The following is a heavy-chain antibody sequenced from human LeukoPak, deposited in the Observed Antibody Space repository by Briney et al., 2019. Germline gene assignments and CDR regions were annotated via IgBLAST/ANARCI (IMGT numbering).Heavy chain of an antibody. Sequence: GGSLRLSCAASGFTVSSNYMSWVRQAPGKGLEWVSVIYSGGSTYYADSVKGRFTISRDKSKSTVSLQMNSLRVEDTALYYCAKGAYVGGSSGYYPIWGQGTMVTVAS. J-gene: IGHJ3*01. CDR2: IYSGGST. D-gene: IGHD3-22*01. CDR1: GFTVSSNY. V-gene: IGHV3-53*01. CDR3: AKGAYVGGSSGYYPI.